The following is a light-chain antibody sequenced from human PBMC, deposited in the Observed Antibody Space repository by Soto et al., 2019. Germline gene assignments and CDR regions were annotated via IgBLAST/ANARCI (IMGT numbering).Light chain of an antibody. CDR2: TNS. Sequence: QSVLTQPPSASGTPGQRVTISCSGNSSNVGTNTVNWYQHLPGTAPKLLIYTNSQRPSGVPDRFSGSKSGTSASLAISGLQSEDEADYHCAACDDNLNGPVFGGGTKVTVL. CDR3: AACDDNLNGPV. V-gene: IGLV1-44*01. J-gene: IGLJ2*01. CDR1: SSNVGTNT.